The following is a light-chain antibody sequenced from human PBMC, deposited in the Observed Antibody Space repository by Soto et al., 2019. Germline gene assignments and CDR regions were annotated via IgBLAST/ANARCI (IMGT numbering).Light chain of an antibody. V-gene: IGKV3-20*01. J-gene: IGKJ5*01. CDR3: QQYGSSST. CDR1: QSVSSSY. CDR2: GAS. Sequence: IVLTQAPGALSLSPGERATLSWRASQSVSSSYLAWYQQKPGQAPRLLIYGASSRPTGIPDRFSGSGSGTDFTLTISRLEPEDFAVYYCQQYGSSSTFGQGTRLEIK.